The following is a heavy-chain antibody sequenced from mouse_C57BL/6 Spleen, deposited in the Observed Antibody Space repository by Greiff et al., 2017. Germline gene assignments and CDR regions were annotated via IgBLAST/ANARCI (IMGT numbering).Heavy chain of an antibody. CDR2: ISSGSSTI. CDR1: GFTFSDYG. D-gene: IGHD1-1*01. Sequence: EVQVVESGGGLVKPGGSLKLSCAASGFTFSDYGMHWVRQAPEKGLEWVAYISSGSSTIYYADTVKGRFTISRDNAKNTLFLQMTSLRSEDTAMYYCARGTTVVAPGAMGYWGQGTSVTVSS. V-gene: IGHV5-17*01. CDR3: ARGTTVVAPGAMGY. J-gene: IGHJ4*01.